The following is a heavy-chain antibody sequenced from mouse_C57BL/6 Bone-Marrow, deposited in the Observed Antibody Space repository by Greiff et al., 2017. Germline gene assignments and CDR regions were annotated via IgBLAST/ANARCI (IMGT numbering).Heavy chain of an antibody. CDR3: TGGDDPAWFAY. CDR2: IRLKSDNYAT. CDR1: GFTFSNYW. V-gene: IGHV6-3*01. Sequence: EVQLQESGGGLVQPGGSMKLSCVASGFTFSNYWMNWVRQSPEKGLEWVAQIRLKSDNYATHYAESVKGRFTISRDDSKSSVYLQMDNLRAEDTGIYYCTGGDDPAWFAYWGQGTLVTVSA. D-gene: IGHD2-3*01. J-gene: IGHJ3*01.